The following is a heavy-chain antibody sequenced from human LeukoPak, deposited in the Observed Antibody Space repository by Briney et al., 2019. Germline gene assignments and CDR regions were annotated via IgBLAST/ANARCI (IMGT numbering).Heavy chain of an antibody. CDR3: ARMGGYGRWLRPGAVGY. V-gene: IGHV4-34*01. Sequence: KPSETLSLTCAVYGGSFSGYYWSWIRQPPGKGLEWIGEINHSGSTNYNPPLKSRVTISVDTSKNQFSLKLSSVTAADTAVYYCARMGGYGRWLRPGAVGYWGQGTLVTVSS. CDR1: GGSFSGYY. D-gene: IGHD5-12*01. CDR2: INHSGST. J-gene: IGHJ4*02.